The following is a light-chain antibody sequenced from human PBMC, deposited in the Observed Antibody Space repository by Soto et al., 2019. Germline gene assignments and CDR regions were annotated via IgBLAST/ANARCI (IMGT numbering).Light chain of an antibody. CDR3: QQRQNWPLT. Sequence: EIVMTQSPATLSVSPGETVTLSCRASQSVSTDLGWYQQKPGQTPRLLIYGASVRATGIPARFSGSGSGTDFTLTISSLEPEDFAVYYCQQRQNWPLTFGGGTKVDIK. CDR1: QSVSTD. J-gene: IGKJ4*01. V-gene: IGKV3-15*01. CDR2: GAS.